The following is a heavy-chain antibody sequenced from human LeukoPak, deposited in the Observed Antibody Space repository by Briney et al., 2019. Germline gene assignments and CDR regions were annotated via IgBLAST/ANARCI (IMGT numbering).Heavy chain of an antibody. V-gene: IGHV1-2*02. CDR2: INPNSGGT. Sequence: ASVTVSCKASGYTFTGYYMHWVRQAPGQGLEWMGWINPNSGGTNYAQKFQGRVTMTRDTSISTAYMELSRLRSDDTAVYYCAREVVTATGRMENWFDPWGQETLVTVS. CDR3: AREVVTATGRMENWFDP. CDR1: GYTFTGYY. D-gene: IGHD2-21*02. J-gene: IGHJ5*02.